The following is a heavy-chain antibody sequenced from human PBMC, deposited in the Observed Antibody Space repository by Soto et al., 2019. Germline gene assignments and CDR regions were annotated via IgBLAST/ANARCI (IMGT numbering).Heavy chain of an antibody. J-gene: IGHJ6*02. CDR1: GFTFSSFW. D-gene: IGHD2-15*01. Sequence: GGSLRLSCAASGFTFSSFWMAWVRQAPGKGLEWVANIKQDGSEKNYVDSVKGRFTISRDNAKNSLYLQMNSLRAEDTAVYYCARDGEFCSGGTCPGYYGMDVWGQGTTVTVSS. CDR3: ARDGEFCSGGTCPGYYGMDV. V-gene: IGHV3-7*01. CDR2: IKQDGSEK.